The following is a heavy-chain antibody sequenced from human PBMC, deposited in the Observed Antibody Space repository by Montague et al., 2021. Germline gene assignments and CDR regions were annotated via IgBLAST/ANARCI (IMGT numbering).Heavy chain of an antibody. CDR3: ARDQGQGYCGGDCYVGLDY. CDR1: GFTFSNYW. D-gene: IGHD2-21*01. CDR2: IKQDGSEK. V-gene: IGHV3-7*01. J-gene: IGHJ4*02. Sequence: SLRLSCAASGFTFSNYWMRWVRQAPGKGLEWVAHIKQDGSEKHYVDSVKGRFTISRDNAKNSLYLQMNSLRAEDTAVYFCARDQGQGYCGGDCYVGLDYWGQGTLVTVSS.